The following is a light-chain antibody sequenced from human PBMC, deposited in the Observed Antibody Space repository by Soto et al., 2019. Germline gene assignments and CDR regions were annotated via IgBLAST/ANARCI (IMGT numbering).Light chain of an antibody. V-gene: IGKV3-20*01. CDR3: QQYGSSTFT. J-gene: IGKJ3*01. CDR1: QSVSSSY. CDR2: GAS. Sequence: EIVLTQSPGTLSLSPGERATLSCRASQSVSSSYLARYQQKPGQAPRLLIYGASSRATGIPDRFSGSGSGTDFTLTISSLEAEHFAVYYCQQYGSSTFTFGPGTKVDIK.